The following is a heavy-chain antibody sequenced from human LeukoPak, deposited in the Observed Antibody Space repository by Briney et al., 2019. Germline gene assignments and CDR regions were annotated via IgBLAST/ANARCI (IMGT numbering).Heavy chain of an antibody. CDR3: AKDTGVVVALDS. J-gene: IGHJ4*02. Sequence: PGGSLRLSCAASGFTFSSNDMNWVRQAPGKGLEWVAFIMYDGSDKYYADSVKGRFIISRDNSKNTLYLQMNSLRVEDTAVYYCAKDTGVVVALDSWGQGTQVTVSS. CDR1: GFTFSSND. CDR2: IMYDGSDK. D-gene: IGHD2-15*01. V-gene: IGHV3-30*02.